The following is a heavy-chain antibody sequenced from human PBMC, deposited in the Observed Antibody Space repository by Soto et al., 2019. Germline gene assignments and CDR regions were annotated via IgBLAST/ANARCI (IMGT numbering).Heavy chain of an antibody. Sequence: EVQLLESGGGLVQPGGSLRLSCAASGFTFSSYAMNWVRQAPGKGLEWVSVITGSGDATYYADSVKGRFTISRDNSKNALYVQMNSLRAEDAAVYYCAKAISGNNAPLDHWGQGTRVTVSS. J-gene: IGHJ4*02. CDR1: GFTFSSYA. D-gene: IGHD1-26*01. CDR2: ITGSGDAT. V-gene: IGHV3-23*01. CDR3: AKAISGNNAPLDH.